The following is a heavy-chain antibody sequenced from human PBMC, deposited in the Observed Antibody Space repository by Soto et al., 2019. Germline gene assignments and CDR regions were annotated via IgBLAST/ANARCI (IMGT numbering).Heavy chain of an antibody. CDR2: IYSGGST. CDR3: AREGVVAASD. CDR1: GFTVSSNY. J-gene: IGHJ4*02. Sequence: EVQLVESGGGLVQPGGSLRLSCAASGFTVSSNYMSWVRQAPGKGLEWVSVIYSGGSTNYADSAKGRFTISRDNSKNTQYLQMNSLRAEDTAVYYCAREGVVAASDWGQRTMVTVSS. V-gene: IGHV3-66*01. D-gene: IGHD6-13*01.